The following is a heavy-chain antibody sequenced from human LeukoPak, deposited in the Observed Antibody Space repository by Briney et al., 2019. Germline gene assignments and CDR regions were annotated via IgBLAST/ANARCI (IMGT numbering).Heavy chain of an antibody. CDR2: ISNSGSTI. CDR1: GFTVSSNY. V-gene: IGHV3-11*01. D-gene: IGHD3-10*01. CDR3: ARDLQSSGSGSGYLN. Sequence: GGSLRLSCAASGFTVSSNYMSWVRQAPGKGLEWVSYISNSGSTIKYADSVKGRFTISRDNAKNSLYLQMSSLRAEDTAVYYCARDLQSSGSGSGYLNWGQGTLVTVSS. J-gene: IGHJ4*02.